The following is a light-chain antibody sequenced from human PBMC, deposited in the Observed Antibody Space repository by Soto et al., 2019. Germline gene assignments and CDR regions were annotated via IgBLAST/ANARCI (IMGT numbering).Light chain of an antibody. CDR3: SSYTSSNTLV. CDR1: SSDVGGYIY. Sequence: QSVLTQPASVSGSPGQSITISCTGDSSDVGGYIYVSWYQQHPGKAPKLMIYEVSNRPSGVSDRFSGSKSGNTASLTISGLQAEDEADYYCSSYTSSNTLVFGGGTKLTVL. CDR2: EVS. J-gene: IGLJ2*01. V-gene: IGLV2-14*01.